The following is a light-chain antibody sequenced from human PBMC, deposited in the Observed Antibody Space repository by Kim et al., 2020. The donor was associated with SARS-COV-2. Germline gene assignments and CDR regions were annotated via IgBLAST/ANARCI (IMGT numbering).Light chain of an antibody. CDR3: AAWDDSLNGPV. V-gene: IGLV1-44*01. Sequence: QSVLTQPPSASGTPGQRVTISCSGSSSNIGSNTVNWYLQLPGTAPKLLIYSNNQRPSGVPDRISGSKSGTSASLAISGLQSEDEADYYCAAWDDSLNGPVFGGGTQLTV. CDR2: SNN. J-gene: IGLJ2*01. CDR1: SSNIGSNT.